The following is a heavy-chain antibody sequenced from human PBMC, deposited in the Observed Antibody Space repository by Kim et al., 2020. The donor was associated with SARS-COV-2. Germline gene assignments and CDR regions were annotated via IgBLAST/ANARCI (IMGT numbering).Heavy chain of an antibody. V-gene: IGHV4-39*01. J-gene: IGHJ4*02. CDR3: ARRSRGDGSPGH. CDR1: GGSFSTSSYY. D-gene: IGHD3-16*01. Sequence: SETMSLTCTVSGGSFSTSSYYWDWIRQPPGKGLEWVGGFSVMGVGFFWRSVRRRITFSVDTSKKQFSLKLTSVTAADTAVYYCARRSRGDGSPGHWGQGT. CDR2: FSVMGVG.